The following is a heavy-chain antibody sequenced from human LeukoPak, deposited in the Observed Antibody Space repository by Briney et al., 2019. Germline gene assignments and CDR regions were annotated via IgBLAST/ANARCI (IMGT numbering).Heavy chain of an antibody. J-gene: IGHJ4*02. CDR2: INHSGST. Sequence: SETLSLTCAVYGGSFSGYYWSWIRQPPGKGLEWIGEINHSGSTNYNPSLKSRVTISVDTSKNQFSLKLSSVTAADTAVYYCARPSSSWYGIDYWGQGTLVTVSS. D-gene: IGHD6-13*01. CDR3: ARPSSSWYGIDY. CDR1: GGSFSGYY. V-gene: IGHV4-34*01.